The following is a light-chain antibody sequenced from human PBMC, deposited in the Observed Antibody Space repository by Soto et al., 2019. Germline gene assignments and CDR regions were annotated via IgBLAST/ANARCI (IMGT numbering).Light chain of an antibody. CDR3: QQSYSSPET. V-gene: IGKV1-39*01. CDR2: AAS. J-gene: IGKJ1*01. CDR1: QSIASY. Sequence: DIQMTQSPSSLSASVGDRVTITCRASQSIASYLNWYQHKPGKAPKLLIYAASTLQSGVPSRFSASGSGTDFTLTISSLQPEDFATYYCQQSYSSPETFGQGTPVEI.